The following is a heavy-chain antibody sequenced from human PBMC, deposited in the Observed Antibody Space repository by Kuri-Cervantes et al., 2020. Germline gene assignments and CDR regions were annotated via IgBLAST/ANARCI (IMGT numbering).Heavy chain of an antibody. CDR1: GGSVSSGTYY. CDR3: ARVGPYDFWSGYYPYYYYMDV. V-gene: IGHV4-61*01. D-gene: IGHD3-3*01. CDR2: IYYSEST. J-gene: IGHJ6*03. Sequence: SETLSLTCTVSGGSVSSGTYYWSWIRQPPGKGLEWIGYIYYSESTNYNPSLKSRVTISVDTSKNQFSLKLSSVTAADTAVYYCARVGPYDFWSGYYPYYYYMDVWGKGTTVTVSS.